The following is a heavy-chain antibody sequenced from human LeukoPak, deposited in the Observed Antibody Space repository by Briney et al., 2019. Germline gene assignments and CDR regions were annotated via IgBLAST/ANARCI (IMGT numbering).Heavy chain of an antibody. J-gene: IGHJ6*03. V-gene: IGHV4-39*07. CDR2: FSCSGST. D-gene: IGHD5-24*01. CDR1: GGSISSCTYS. Sequence: SETLSLTCSVSGGSISSCTYSWGWIRQPPGKGLEWIGSFSCSGSTYYNPSLKSRVTISVDTSKSQFSLYMDSVTAADTAVYYCARDKRNYMDVWGKGTTVTISS. CDR3: ARDKRNYMDV.